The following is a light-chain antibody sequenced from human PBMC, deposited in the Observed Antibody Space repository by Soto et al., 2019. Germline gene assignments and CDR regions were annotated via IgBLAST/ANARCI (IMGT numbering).Light chain of an antibody. Sequence: QSVLTQPPSVSGAPGQRVTISCTGSSSNIGAGYDVHWYQQLPGTAPKVLIYGNSNRPSGVPDRFSGSKSGTSASLAITGLQAEHEADYYCQSYDSSLSGWVFGGGTKLTVL. J-gene: IGLJ3*02. CDR2: GNS. V-gene: IGLV1-40*01. CDR1: SSNIGAGYD. CDR3: QSYDSSLSGWV.